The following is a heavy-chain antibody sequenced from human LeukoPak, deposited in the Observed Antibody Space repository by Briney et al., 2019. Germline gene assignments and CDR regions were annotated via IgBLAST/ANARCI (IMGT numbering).Heavy chain of an antibody. CDR3: ARGSLNYYGAGSNLDH. V-gene: IGHV3-13*01. D-gene: IGHD3-10*01. J-gene: IGHJ4*02. CDR2: IGTAGDT. CDR1: GVIFSNYD. Sequence: GGSLRLSCAASGVIFSNYDMHWGRQVTGKGLEWGSVIGTAGDTYYPGSVKGRFTISRENAKNSLYLQMNSLRAGDTAVYYCARGSLNYYGAGSNLDHWGQGTLVTVSS.